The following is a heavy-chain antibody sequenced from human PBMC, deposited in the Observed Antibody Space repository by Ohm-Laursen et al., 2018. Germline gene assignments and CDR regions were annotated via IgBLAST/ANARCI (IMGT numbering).Heavy chain of an antibody. D-gene: IGHD3-22*01. Sequence: RSLRLSCAASGFAFDDYAMNWVRHAPGKGLEWVSGISWNSGSIGYADSVKGRFTISRDNAKNSLYLQMNSLRAEDTAVYYCAKDNGKKVYDSRGYYSHYYYYGMDVWGQGTTVTVSS. CDR2: ISWNSGSI. CDR1: GFAFDDYA. CDR3: AKDNGKKVYDSRGYYSHYYYYGMDV. V-gene: IGHV3-9*01. J-gene: IGHJ6*02.